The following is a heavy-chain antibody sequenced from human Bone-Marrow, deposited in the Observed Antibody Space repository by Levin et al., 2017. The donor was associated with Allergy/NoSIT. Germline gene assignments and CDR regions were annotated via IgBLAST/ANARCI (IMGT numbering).Heavy chain of an antibody. CDR2: ISAGGNYI. V-gene: IGHV3-21*01. CDR1: GILFSSYD. D-gene: IGHD3-22*01. CDR3: ASWAMYHYDRSAFDYFYYAMDV. J-gene: IGHJ6*02. Sequence: GESLKISCAASGILFSSYDMNWVRQAPGKGLGWVSSISAGGNYIYYADSVKGRFTISRDNAKNSLFLQMNSLRAEDTAVYYCASWAMYHYDRSAFDYFYYAMDVWGQGTTVTVSS.